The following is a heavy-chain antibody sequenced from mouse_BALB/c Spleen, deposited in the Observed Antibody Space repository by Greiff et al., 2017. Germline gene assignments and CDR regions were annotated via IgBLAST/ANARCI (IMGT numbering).Heavy chain of an antibody. CDR2: IDPANGNT. V-gene: IGHV14-3*02. J-gene: IGHJ4*01. Sequence: EVQLQQSGAELVKPGASVKLSCTASGFNIKDTYMHWVKQRPEQGLEWIGRIDPANGNTKYDPKFQGKATITADTSSNTAYLQLSSLTSEDTAVYYCARSAYYDYGYYAMDYWGQGTSVTVSS. CDR3: ARSAYYDYGYYAMDY. D-gene: IGHD2-4*01. CDR1: GFNIKDTY.